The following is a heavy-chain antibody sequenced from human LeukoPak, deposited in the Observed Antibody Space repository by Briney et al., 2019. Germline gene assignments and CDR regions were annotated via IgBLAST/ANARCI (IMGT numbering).Heavy chain of an antibody. CDR3: ARVAWRAFDI. D-gene: IGHD5-12*01. CDR2: ISSSGSTR. J-gene: IGHJ3*02. V-gene: IGHV3-48*03. Sequence: GGSLRLSCAASGFTFRIYDMNWVRQGPGKGLEWVSYISSSGSTRSYADSVQGRFTISRDNAKNSLSLQMNSLRAEDTAVYYCARVAWRAFDIWGQGTMVTVSS. CDR1: GFTFRIYD.